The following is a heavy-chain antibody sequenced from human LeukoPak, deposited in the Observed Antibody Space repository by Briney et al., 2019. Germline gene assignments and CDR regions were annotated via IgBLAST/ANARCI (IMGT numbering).Heavy chain of an antibody. CDR3: AARYYYDSSGSHSPY. Sequence: GGSLRLSCAASGITFSSYAMGWVRQAPGKGLEWVSAISVSGSSTDYADPVKGRFTTSRDNSKSTLYLQMNSLRAEDTAVYYCAARYYYDSSGSHSPYWGQGTLVTVSS. D-gene: IGHD3-22*01. V-gene: IGHV3-23*01. CDR1: GITFSSYA. J-gene: IGHJ4*02. CDR2: ISVSGSST.